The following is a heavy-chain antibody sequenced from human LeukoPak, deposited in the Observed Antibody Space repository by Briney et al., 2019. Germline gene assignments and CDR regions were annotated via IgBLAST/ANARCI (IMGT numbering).Heavy chain of an antibody. CDR2: INPNSGGT. D-gene: IGHD3-10*01. CDR1: GYTFTGYY. CDR3: AREIENGSGSYYYYYGMDV. J-gene: IGHJ6*02. V-gene: IGHV1-2*02. Sequence: GASVKVSCKASGYTFTGYYMHWVRQAPGQGLEWMGWINPNSGGTNYAQKFQGRVTMTRDTSISTAYMELSGLRSDDTAVYHCAREIENGSGSYYYYYGMDVWGQGTTVTVSS.